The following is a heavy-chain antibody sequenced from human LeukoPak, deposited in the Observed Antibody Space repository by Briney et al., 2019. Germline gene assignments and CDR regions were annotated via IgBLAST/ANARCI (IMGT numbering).Heavy chain of an antibody. Sequence: PSETLSLTCTVSGGSISSSSYYWSWIRQPPGKGLEWIGEINHSGSTNYNPSLKSRVTISVDTSKNQFSLKLSSVTAADTAVYYCARGGHGSLPGGDYWGQGTLVTVSS. V-gene: IGHV4-39*07. D-gene: IGHD1-26*01. CDR1: GGSISSSSYY. J-gene: IGHJ4*02. CDR3: ARGGHGSLPGGDY. CDR2: INHSGST.